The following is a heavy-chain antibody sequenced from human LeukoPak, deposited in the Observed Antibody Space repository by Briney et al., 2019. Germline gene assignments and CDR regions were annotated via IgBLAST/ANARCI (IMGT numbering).Heavy chain of an antibody. V-gene: IGHV5-51*01. CDR2: ISPSDSDT. CDR1: GYSFTTYW. Sequence: GESLKISCKGSGYSFTTYWMGWVRQMPGKGLEWMGIISPSDSDTRYSPSFQGQVSISSDKSITTAYLQWSSLEASDTAMYYCAILGTRYCVGTGCDVYWGQGTLVTVSS. CDR3: AILGTRYCVGTGCDVY. J-gene: IGHJ4*02. D-gene: IGHD2-2*01.